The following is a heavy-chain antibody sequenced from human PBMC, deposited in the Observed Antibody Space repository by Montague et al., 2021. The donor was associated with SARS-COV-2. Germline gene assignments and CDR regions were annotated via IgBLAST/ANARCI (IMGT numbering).Heavy chain of an antibody. Sequence: SRRLSCAASGFTFSSYAMSWFRQAPGKGLEWVSTISISDGNTYYADSVKGRFTISRDKSKNTLYLQMNSLRAEDTAVYYCAKDRQLVGDDAFDIWGQGTMVTVSS. D-gene: IGHD6-13*01. CDR3: AKDRQLVGDDAFDI. CDR2: ISISDGNT. CDR1: GFTFSSYA. J-gene: IGHJ3*02. V-gene: IGHV3-23*01.